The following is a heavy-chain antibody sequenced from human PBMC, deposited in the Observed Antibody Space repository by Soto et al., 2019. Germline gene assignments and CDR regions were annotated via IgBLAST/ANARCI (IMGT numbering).Heavy chain of an antibody. CDR2: IIPIFGTA. D-gene: IGHD1-26*01. CDR3: AREKSGTRPRLFDY. V-gene: IGHV1-69*13. CDR1: GGTFSSYA. Sequence: SVKVSCKASGGTFSSYAISWVRQAPGQGLEWMGGIIPIFGTANYAQKFQGRVTITADESTSTAYMELSSLRSEDTAVYYCAREKSGTRPRLFDYCGQGPLVTVYS. J-gene: IGHJ4*02.